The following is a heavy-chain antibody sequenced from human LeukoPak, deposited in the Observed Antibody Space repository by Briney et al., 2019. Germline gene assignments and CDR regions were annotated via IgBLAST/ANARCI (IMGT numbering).Heavy chain of an antibody. Sequence: PSVTLSLTCTLSGGSISSSSYYWGWIRQPPGKGLEWIGYIYHSGSTYYNPSLKSRVTISVDRSKNQFSLKLSSVTAADTAVYYCARQPRGNWFDPWGQGTLVTVSS. J-gene: IGHJ5*02. V-gene: IGHV4-39*07. CDR2: IYHSGST. CDR1: GGSISSSSYY. CDR3: ARQPRGNWFDP.